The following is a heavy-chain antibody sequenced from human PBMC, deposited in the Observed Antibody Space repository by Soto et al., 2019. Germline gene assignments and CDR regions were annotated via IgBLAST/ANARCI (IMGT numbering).Heavy chain of an antibody. CDR1: GGSISSGGYC. V-gene: IGHV4-31*03. CDR3: ARGRRYYGSGSYNFDY. Sequence: SETLSLTCTVSGGSISSGGYCWSWIRQHPGKGLEWIGYIYYSGSTYYNPSLKSRVTISVDTSKNQFSLKLSSVTAADTAVYYCARGRRYYGSGSYNFDYWGQGTLVTVSS. J-gene: IGHJ4*02. CDR2: IYYSGST. D-gene: IGHD3-10*01.